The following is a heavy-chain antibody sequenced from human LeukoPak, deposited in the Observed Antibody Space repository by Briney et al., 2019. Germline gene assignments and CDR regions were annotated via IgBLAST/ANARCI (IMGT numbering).Heavy chain of an antibody. CDR1: GFTFSSYG. Sequence: GGSLRLSCAASGFTFSSYGMHWVRQAPGKGLDWVAFIHHDGSNKYYADSVRGRFTISRDNSKNTLYLQMNSLRAEDTAVYYCAKGAPEAYYYDSSGYSDLDYWGQGTLVTVSS. J-gene: IGHJ4*02. CDR2: IHHDGSNK. CDR3: AKGAPEAYYYDSSGYSDLDY. D-gene: IGHD3-22*01. V-gene: IGHV3-30*02.